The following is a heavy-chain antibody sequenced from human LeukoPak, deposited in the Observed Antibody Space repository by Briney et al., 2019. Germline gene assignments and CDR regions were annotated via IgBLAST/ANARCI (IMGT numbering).Heavy chain of an antibody. CDR3: AKDSSSSWYAGLAYYYYGMDV. CDR2: ISYDGSNK. J-gene: IGHJ6*02. V-gene: IGHV3-30-3*01. Sequence: SGGSLRLSCAASGFTFSSYAMHWVRQAPGKGLEWVAVISYDGSNKYYADSVKGRFTISRDNSKNTLYLQMNSLRAEDTAVYYCAKDSSSSWYAGLAYYYYGMDVWGQGTTVTVSS. CDR1: GFTFSSYA. D-gene: IGHD6-13*01.